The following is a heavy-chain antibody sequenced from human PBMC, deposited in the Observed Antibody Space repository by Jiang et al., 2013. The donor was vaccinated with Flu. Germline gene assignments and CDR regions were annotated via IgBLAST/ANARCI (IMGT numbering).Heavy chain of an antibody. CDR3: ARRLRITIFGVVSNWFDP. Sequence: LKISCKGSGYSFTSYWIGWVRQMPGKGLEWMGIIYPGDSDTRYSPSFQGQVTISADKSISTAYLQWSSLKASDTAMYYCARRLRITIFGVVSNWFDPWGQGTLVTVSS. V-gene: IGHV5-51*01. D-gene: IGHD3-3*01. CDR1: GYSFTSYW. CDR2: IYPGDSDT. J-gene: IGHJ5*02.